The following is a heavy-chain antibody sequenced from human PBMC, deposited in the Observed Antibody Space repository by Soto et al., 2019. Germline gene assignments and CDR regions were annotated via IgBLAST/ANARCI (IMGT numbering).Heavy chain of an antibody. V-gene: IGHV1-8*01. CDR2: MNPNSGNT. Sequence: QVQLVQSGAEVKKPGASVKVSCKASGYTFTSYDINWVRQATGQGLEWMGWMNPNSGNTGYAQKFQGRVTMTRNTTISTAYMEMSGLRSEETDVYYCAGGSGYDGDAFDLWGRGTMVTVSS. J-gene: IGHJ3*01. CDR3: AGGSGYDGDAFDL. CDR1: GYTFTSYD. D-gene: IGHD5-12*01.